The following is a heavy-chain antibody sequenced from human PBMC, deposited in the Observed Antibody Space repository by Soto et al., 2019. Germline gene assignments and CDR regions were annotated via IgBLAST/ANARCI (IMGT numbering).Heavy chain of an antibody. CDR3: ARPPGYISDWYYFDL. J-gene: IGHJ4*02. D-gene: IGHD6-19*01. Sequence: QVQLVQSGAEVKKPGASVKVSCEASGYTFIDYYMHWVRQAPGQGFEWMGRISPKSGGTNYAQKFQGRVTMTWDTSLNSAYMELNSLMSEDTAVYYCARPPGYISDWYYFDLWGQGTLVTVSS. V-gene: IGHV1-2*02. CDR1: GYTFIDYY. CDR2: ISPKSGGT.